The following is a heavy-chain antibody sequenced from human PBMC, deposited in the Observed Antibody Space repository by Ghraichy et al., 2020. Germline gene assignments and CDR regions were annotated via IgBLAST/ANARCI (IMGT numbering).Heavy chain of an antibody. D-gene: IGHD3-22*01. CDR1: GFTFANYW. CDR2: IKHDGSEK. V-gene: IGHV3-7*03. Sequence: GGSLRLSLTCAASGFTFANYWMTWVRQAPGKGLEWVANIKHDGSEKYYVDSVRGRFTISRDNAKNSVNLHMNSLRAEDTAVYYCAATRAPYDSSGYYPRHVFEIWGQGTMVTVSS. J-gene: IGHJ3*02. CDR3: AATRAPYDSSGYYPRHVFEI.